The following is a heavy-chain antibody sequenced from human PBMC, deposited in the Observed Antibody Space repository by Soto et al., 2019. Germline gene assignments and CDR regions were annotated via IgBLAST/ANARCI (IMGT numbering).Heavy chain of an antibody. Sequence: PSETLSLTCAVYGGSFSGYYWSWIRQPLGKGLEWIGEINHSGSTNYNPSLKSRVTISVDTSKNQFSLKLSSVPAADTAVYYCARSIVVVVAATVDYYYGMDVWGQGTTVTVSS. J-gene: IGHJ6*02. D-gene: IGHD2-15*01. V-gene: IGHV4-34*01. CDR1: GGSFSGYY. CDR2: INHSGST. CDR3: ARSIVVVVAATVDYYYGMDV.